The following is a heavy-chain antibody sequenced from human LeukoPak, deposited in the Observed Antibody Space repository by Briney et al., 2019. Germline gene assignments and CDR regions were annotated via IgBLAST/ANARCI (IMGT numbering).Heavy chain of an antibody. CDR2: INTHNGNT. CDR1: GYIFTSYS. CDR3: ARDLVHHRLLATAYNWFDP. Sequence: ASVKVSCKASGYIFTSYSISWVRQAPGQGLEWMGWINTHNGNTKYAQKAQGRVTMTTDTSTSTAYMEVRSLRSDDTAVYYCARDLVHHRLLATAYNWFDPWGQGTLVTVSS. V-gene: IGHV1-18*01. J-gene: IGHJ5*02. D-gene: IGHD3-16*01.